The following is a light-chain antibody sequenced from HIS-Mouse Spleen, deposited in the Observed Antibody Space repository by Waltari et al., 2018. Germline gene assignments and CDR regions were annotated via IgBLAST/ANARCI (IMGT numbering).Light chain of an antibody. CDR3: CSYAGSSTYWV. CDR2: EGS. CDR1: SSDVGSYNL. J-gene: IGLJ3*02. Sequence: QSALTQPASVSGSPGQSITISCTGTSSDVGSYNLVSWYQRHPGKATKLMVYEGSKRPSGVSNRFSGSKSGNTASLTISGLQAEDEADYYCCSYAGSSTYWVFGGGTKLTVL. V-gene: IGLV2-23*01.